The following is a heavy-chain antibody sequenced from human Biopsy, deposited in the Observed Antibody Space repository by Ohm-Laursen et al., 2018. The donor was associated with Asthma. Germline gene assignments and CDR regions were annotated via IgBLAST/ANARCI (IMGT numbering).Heavy chain of an antibody. CDR2: INHRGST. D-gene: IGHD2-21*02. J-gene: IGHJ4*02. Sequence: SETLSLTCAVYGGSFSNYYWTWIRQPPGKGLEWIGEINHRGSTNYNPSLKSRVTLSVDTSKNQFSLKLTSVTAADTAVYYCARGVDRVTGLLDHFDSWGQGTLVTVSS. CDR1: GGSFSNYY. V-gene: IGHV4-34*01. CDR3: ARGVDRVTGLLDHFDS.